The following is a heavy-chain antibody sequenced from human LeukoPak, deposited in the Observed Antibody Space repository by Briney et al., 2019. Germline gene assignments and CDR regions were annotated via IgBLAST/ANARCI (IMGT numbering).Heavy chain of an antibody. CDR2: IGTAGDT. CDR3: ARARRTMVRGVIYCYYYYGMDV. D-gene: IGHD3-10*01. CDR1: GFTFSSYD. J-gene: IGHJ6*02. Sequence: PGGSLRLSCAASGFTFSSYDMHWVRQATGKGLEWVSAIGTAGDTYYPGSVKGRFTISRENAKNSLYLQMNSLRAGDTAVYYCARARRTMVRGVIYCYYYYGMDVWGQGTTVTVSS. V-gene: IGHV3-13*01.